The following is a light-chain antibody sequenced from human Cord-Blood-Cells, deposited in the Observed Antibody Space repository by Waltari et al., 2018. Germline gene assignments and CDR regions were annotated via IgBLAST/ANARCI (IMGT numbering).Light chain of an antibody. J-gene: IGLJ1*01. CDR1: SSNIGSNY. CDR3: AAWDDSLSGYV. CDR2: RNN. V-gene: IGLV1-47*01. Sequence: QSVLTQPPSASGTPGQRVTISCSGSSSNIGSNYVYWYQQLPGTAPKLLSYRNNQRPSGVPDRFSGSKSGTSASLASSGLRSEDEADYYCAAWDDSLSGYVFGTGTKVTVL.